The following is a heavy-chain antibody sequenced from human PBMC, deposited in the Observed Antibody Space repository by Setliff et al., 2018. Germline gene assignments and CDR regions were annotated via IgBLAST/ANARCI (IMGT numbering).Heavy chain of an antibody. D-gene: IGHD1-26*01. J-gene: IGHJ4*02. V-gene: IGHV4-61*09. CDR2: ISSSGST. Sequence: PSETLSLTCSVSGASITSGGFYWTWIRQPAGKGLEWIGHISSSGSTTYNPSVKSRVTISLDTSKNHFSLKLDSVTAADTALYYCARFPSSGAYWNPRPFYSDYWARGTLVTVSS. CDR3: ARFPSSGAYWNPRPFYSDY. CDR1: GASITSGGFY.